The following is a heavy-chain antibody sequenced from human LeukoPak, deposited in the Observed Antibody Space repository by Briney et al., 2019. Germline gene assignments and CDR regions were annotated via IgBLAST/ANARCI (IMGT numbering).Heavy chain of an antibody. J-gene: IGHJ4*02. CDR1: GFTFSSYA. Sequence: GGSLRLSCAASGFTFSSYAMSWVRQAPGKGLEWVSAISGSGGSTYYADSVKGRFTISRDNSKNTLYLQMNSLRAEDTAVYYCARDSPSEYSSSSQFDYWGQGTLVTVSS. CDR2: ISGSGGST. V-gene: IGHV3-23*01. D-gene: IGHD6-6*01. CDR3: ARDSPSEYSSSSQFDY.